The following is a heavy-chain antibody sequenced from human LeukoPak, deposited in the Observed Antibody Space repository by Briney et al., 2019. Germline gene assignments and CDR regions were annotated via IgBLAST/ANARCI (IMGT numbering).Heavy chain of an antibody. CDR2: IYYSGST. Sequence: PSETLPLTCTVSGGSISSSSYYWGWIRQPPGKGLEWIGSIYYSGSTYYNPSLKSRVTISVDTSKNQFSLKLSSVTAADTAVYYCARGYYYDSSGYYGHLGFDYWGQGTLVTVSS. CDR3: ARGYYYDSSGYYGHLGFDY. J-gene: IGHJ4*02. D-gene: IGHD3-22*01. CDR1: GGSISSSSYY. V-gene: IGHV4-39*07.